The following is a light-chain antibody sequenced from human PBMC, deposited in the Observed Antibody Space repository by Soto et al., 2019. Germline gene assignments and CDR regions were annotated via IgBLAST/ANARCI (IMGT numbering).Light chain of an antibody. CDR1: SSNIGSNY. V-gene: IGLV1-47*01. J-gene: IGLJ3*02. CDR2: RNN. CDR3: AAWDDRLSGRV. Sequence: QSVLTQPPSASGTPGQRVTISCSGSSSNIGSNYVYWYQQLPGTAPKLLIYRNNQRPSGVPDRFSGSKSGTSASLAIRGLRSEDEADYYCAAWDDRLSGRVFGGGTKVTVL.